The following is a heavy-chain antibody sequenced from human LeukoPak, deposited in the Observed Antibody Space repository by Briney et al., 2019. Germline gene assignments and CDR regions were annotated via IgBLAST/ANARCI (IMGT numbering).Heavy chain of an antibody. J-gene: IGHJ4*02. CDR1: GYTFTSYD. CDR2: MNPNSGNT. D-gene: IGHD6-13*01. CDR3: ARGQQQLARYYFDY. Sequence: ASVKVSCKASGYTFTSYDINWVRQATGQGLEWMGWMNPNSGNTGYAQKFQGRVTMTRDTSISTAYMELSRLRSDDTAVYYCARGQQQLARYYFDYWGQGTLVTVSS. V-gene: IGHV1-8*01.